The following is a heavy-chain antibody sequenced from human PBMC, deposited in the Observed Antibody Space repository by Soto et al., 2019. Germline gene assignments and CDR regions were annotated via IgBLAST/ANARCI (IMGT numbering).Heavy chain of an antibody. CDR2: IYYSGST. CDR1: GGSISSGGYY. V-gene: IGHV4-31*03. Sequence: SETLSLTCTVSGGSISSGGYYWSWIRQHPGKGLEWIGYIYYSGSTYYNPSLKSRVTISVDTSKNQFSLKLSSVTAADTAVYYCARDGGDYSSSPSGHYGMDVWGQGTTVTVSS. D-gene: IGHD6-6*01. CDR3: ARDGGDYSSSPSGHYGMDV. J-gene: IGHJ6*02.